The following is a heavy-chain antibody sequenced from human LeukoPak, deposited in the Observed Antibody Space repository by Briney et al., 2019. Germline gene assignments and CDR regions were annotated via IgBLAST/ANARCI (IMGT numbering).Heavy chain of an antibody. Sequence: GGSLRLPCAASGFTFSTYAMSWVRQAPGKGLEWVSGVSGSGGSTSYADSVKGRFTISRDNSKNTLYLQMNSLRVEDTAVYYCAKSLYGGCDYWGQGTVVTVSS. CDR2: VSGSGGST. CDR1: GFTFSTYA. CDR3: AKSLYGGCDY. J-gene: IGHJ4*02. V-gene: IGHV3-23*01. D-gene: IGHD3-16*02.